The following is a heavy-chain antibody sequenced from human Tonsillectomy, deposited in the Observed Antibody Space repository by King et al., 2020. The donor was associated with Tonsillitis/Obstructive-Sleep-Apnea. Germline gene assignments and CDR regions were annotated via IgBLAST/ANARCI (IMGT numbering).Heavy chain of an antibody. CDR2: IYHSGST. J-gene: IGHJ3*01. CDR3: ARDNXGSYSVGXTXAXDX. CDR1: GYSISSGYY. V-gene: IGHV4-38-2*02. D-gene: IGHD1-26*01. Sequence: QLQESGPGLVKPSETLSLTCTVSGYSISSGYYWGWIRQPPGKGLEWIGSIYHSGSTYYNPSLKSRVTISVDTSKNQFSLKLSSVTAADTAVYYCARDNXGSYSVGXTXAXDXXGXGTMVTVSS.